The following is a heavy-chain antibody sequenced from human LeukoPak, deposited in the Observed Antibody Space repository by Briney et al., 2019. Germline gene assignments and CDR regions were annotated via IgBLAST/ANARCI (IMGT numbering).Heavy chain of an antibody. J-gene: IGHJ4*02. CDR1: GFTFSSYA. CDR3: ATYRQVLLPFES. V-gene: IGHV3-30*04. CDR2: ISYDGNNK. Sequence: GGSLRLSCAASGFTFSSYATHWVRQAPGKGLEWVAIISYDGNNKYYADSVKGRFTISRDSSKSTLSLQMNSLRAEDTAIYYCATYRQVLLPFESWGQGTLVTVSS. D-gene: IGHD2-8*02.